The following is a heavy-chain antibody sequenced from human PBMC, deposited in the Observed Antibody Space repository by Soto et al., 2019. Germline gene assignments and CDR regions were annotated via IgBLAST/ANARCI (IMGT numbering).Heavy chain of an antibody. CDR1: GFTFRSYW. CDR3: ARGLVVPAGDAFDI. CDR2: INGGGSST. V-gene: IGHV3-74*01. Sequence: EVQLVESGGGLVQPGGSLRLSCAASGFTFRSYWMHWVRQAPGKGLVWVSRINGGGSSTSYADSVKGRFTISRDNAKNMLYLQMNSLRAEDTAVYYCARGLVVPAGDAFDIWGQGTIVTVSS. J-gene: IGHJ3*02. D-gene: IGHD2-2*01.